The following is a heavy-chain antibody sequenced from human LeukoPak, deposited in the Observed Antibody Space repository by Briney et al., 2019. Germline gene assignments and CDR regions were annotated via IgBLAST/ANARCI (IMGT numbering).Heavy chain of an antibody. Sequence: PSETLSLTCAVYGGSFSGYYWSWIRQPPGKGLEWIGEINHSGSTNYNPSLKSRVIISVDTSKNQFSLRLSSVTAADTAVYYCARQESYYYDSSGYLLFDYWGQGSLVTVSS. V-gene: IGHV4-34*01. CDR2: INHSGST. CDR1: GGSFSGYY. D-gene: IGHD3-22*01. CDR3: ARQESYYYDSSGYLLFDY. J-gene: IGHJ4*02.